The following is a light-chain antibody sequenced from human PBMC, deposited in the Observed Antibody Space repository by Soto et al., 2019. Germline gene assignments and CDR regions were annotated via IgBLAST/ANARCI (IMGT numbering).Light chain of an antibody. J-gene: IGKJ1*01. CDR2: GAS. CDR1: QTISTC. CDR3: QQCLTTPRT. Sequence: DIQRTQFPSSLSASVGDRVTITCRASQTISTCLNWYQQKAGTAPKLLIYGASDLESGIPSRFSGSGSGTYFTLTISSLQPEDFAMYYCQQCLTTPRTFGQGTRVEI. V-gene: IGKV1-39*01.